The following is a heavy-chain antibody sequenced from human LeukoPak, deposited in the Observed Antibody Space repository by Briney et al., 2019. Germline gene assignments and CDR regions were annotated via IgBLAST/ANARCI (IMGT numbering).Heavy chain of an antibody. D-gene: IGHD3-22*01. J-gene: IGHJ4*02. CDR3: ARGVDYYENSGTIDY. CDR2: IWYDGSNK. Sequence: GGSLRLSCAASGFIFNSYGMHWVRQAPGKGLEWVALIWYDGSNKYYTDSVKGRFTISRDNSKNTLYLQMNSLRAEDTAVYYCARGVDYYENSGTIDYWGQGTLVTVSS. V-gene: IGHV3-33*01. CDR1: GFIFNSYG.